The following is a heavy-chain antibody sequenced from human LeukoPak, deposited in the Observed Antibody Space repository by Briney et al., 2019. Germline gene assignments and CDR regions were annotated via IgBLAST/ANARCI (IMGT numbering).Heavy chain of an antibody. D-gene: IGHD3-22*01. CDR2: IYYGENT. J-gene: IGHJ4*02. Sequence: KPSETLSLTCTVSGGSISSGPYYWGWIRQPPGKGLEWIGNIYYGENTYYNPSLKSRVTISIDTSKNQFYLKLSSLTAADTAVYYCARRDDSSGYRKIFDYWGPGTLVTVSS. CDR1: GGSISSGPYY. V-gene: IGHV4-39*01. CDR3: ARRDDSSGYRKIFDY.